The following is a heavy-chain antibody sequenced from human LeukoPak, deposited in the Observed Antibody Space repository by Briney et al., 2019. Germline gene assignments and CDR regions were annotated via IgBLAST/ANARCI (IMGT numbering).Heavy chain of an antibody. J-gene: IGHJ2*01. Sequence: NPSETLSLTCTVSGGSISSGASDWGWLRQHPKRGLEWVGYINHSGSTYYNLSLGSRVTMSVDTSKNQFSLKLSSVTAADSAVYYCARAARQGFTMIVVPFFYFDLWGRGTLVTVSS. D-gene: IGHD3-22*01. CDR2: INHSGST. V-gene: IGHV4-31*03. CDR3: ARAARQGFTMIVVPFFYFDL. CDR1: GGSISSGASD.